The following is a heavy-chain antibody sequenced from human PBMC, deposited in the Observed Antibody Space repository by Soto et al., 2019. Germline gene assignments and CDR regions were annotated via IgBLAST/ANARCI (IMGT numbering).Heavy chain of an antibody. CDR2: ISYDGSNK. CDR1: GFTFSSYG. D-gene: IGHD6-19*01. V-gene: IGHV3-30*18. Sequence: QVQLVESGGGVVQPGRSLRLSCAASGFTFSSYGMHWVSLAPGKGLEWVAVISYDGSNKYYADSVKGRFTISRDNSKNTLYLQMNSLRAEDTAVYYCAKGVYAVAGTGDWYFDLWGRGTLVTVSS. CDR3: AKGVYAVAGTGDWYFDL. J-gene: IGHJ2*01.